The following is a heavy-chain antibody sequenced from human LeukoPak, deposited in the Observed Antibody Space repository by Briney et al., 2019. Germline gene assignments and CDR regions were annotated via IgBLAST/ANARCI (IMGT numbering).Heavy chain of an antibody. D-gene: IGHD5-18*01. J-gene: IGHJ6*02. CDR2: IIPIFGTA. V-gene: IGHV1-69*13. CDR3: ARDFSYGHDLVYYGMDV. CDR1: GYTFTSYA. Sequence: SVKVSCKASGYTFTSYAISWVRQAPGQGLEWMGGIIPIFGTANYAQKFQGRVTITADESTSTAYMELSSLRSEDTAVYYCARDFSYGHDLVYYGMDVWGQGTTVTVSS.